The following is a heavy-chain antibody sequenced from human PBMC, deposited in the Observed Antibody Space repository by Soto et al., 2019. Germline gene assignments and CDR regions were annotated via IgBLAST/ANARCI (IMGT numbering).Heavy chain of an antibody. V-gene: IGHV4-61*01. D-gene: IGHD6-25*01. Sequence: QVQLQESGPGLVKPSETLSLTCTVSGGSVSSGSYYWSWIRQPPGKGLEWIGYIYHSGRTNYNPSPKSRFTISVNTSKNQCSLRLRPVTGADTAVYYCARDVGYSSGHLGQGTLVTVSS. CDR3: ARDVGYSSGH. CDR2: IYHSGRT. CDR1: GGSVSSGSYY. J-gene: IGHJ4*02.